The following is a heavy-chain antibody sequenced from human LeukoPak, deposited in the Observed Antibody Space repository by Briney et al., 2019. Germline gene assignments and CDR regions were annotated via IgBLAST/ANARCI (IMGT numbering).Heavy chain of an antibody. CDR2: INWNGGST. D-gene: IGHD3-3*01. CDR1: GFTFDDYG. Sequence: GGSLRLSCAASGFTFDDYGMSWVRQAPGKGLEWVSGINWNGGSTGYADSVKGRFTISRDNAKNSLYLQMNSLRAEDTAVYYCARENSHRYYDFWSGALFDYWGQGTLVTVSS. CDR3: ARENSHRYYDFWSGALFDY. V-gene: IGHV3-20*04. J-gene: IGHJ4*02.